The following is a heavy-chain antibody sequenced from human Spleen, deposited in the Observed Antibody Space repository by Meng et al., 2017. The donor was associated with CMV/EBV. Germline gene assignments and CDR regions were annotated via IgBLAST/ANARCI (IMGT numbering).Heavy chain of an antibody. Sequence: VPLPSWSARLVTPLGTLSPTCAGYGWSFSGYYWSWIRQTPGKGLEWIGEINHSGSTNYNPSLKSRVTISVDTSKNQFSLKLSSVTAADTAVYYCASSLTGPGATIRKAENYWGQGTLVTVSS. CDR1: GWSFSGYY. CDR3: ASSLTGPGATIRKAENY. D-gene: IGHD5-12*01. CDR2: INHSGST. J-gene: IGHJ4*02. V-gene: IGHV4-34*01.